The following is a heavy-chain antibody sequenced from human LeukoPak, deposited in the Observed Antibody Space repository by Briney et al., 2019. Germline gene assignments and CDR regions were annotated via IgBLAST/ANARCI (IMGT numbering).Heavy chain of an antibody. D-gene: IGHD5-18*01. CDR2: IYTSGST. Sequence: SETLSLTCTVSGGSISSGSYYWSWIRQPAGKGLEWIGRIYTSGSTNYNPSLKSRVTISVDTSKNQFSLKLSSVTAADTAVFYCAIWIPPEGRNYWGQGTLVTVSS. CDR3: AIWIPPEGRNY. V-gene: IGHV4-61*02. J-gene: IGHJ4*02. CDR1: GGSISSGSYY.